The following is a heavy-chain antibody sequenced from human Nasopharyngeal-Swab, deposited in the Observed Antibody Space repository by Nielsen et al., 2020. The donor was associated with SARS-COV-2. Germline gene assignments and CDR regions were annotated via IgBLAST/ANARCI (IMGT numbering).Heavy chain of an antibody. Sequence: SETLSLTCTVSGGSISSGSYYWSWIRQPAGKGLEWIGRISTSGSTNYNPSLKRRVTISVDTSKNQFSLKLSSVTAADTAVYYCARGSTFAIFGVVQWSGWFDPWGQGTLVTVSS. CDR1: GGSISSGSYY. D-gene: IGHD3-3*01. CDR2: ISTSGST. J-gene: IGHJ5*02. V-gene: IGHV4-61*02. CDR3: ARGSTFAIFGVVQWSGWFDP.